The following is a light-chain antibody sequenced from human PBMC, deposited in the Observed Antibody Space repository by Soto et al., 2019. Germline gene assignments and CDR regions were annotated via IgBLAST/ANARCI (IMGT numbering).Light chain of an antibody. CDR2: KAS. Sequence: DIQLTQSPSTLSASIGDRVTITCRASQSISTWLAWYQQKPGTAPKLLIYKASTLEGGVPSRFSGSKSGTEFTLTVRSLQPEDFATYYCQQYNDSFPYTFGQGTKLEIK. CDR3: QQYNDSFPYT. J-gene: IGKJ2*01. V-gene: IGKV1-5*03. CDR1: QSISTW.